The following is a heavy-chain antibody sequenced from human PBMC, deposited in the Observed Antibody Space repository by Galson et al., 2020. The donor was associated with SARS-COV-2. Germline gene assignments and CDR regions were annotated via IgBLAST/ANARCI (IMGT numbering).Heavy chain of an antibody. J-gene: IGHJ4*02. D-gene: IGHD5-18*01. V-gene: IGHV4-38-2*01. CDR2: INHSGST. Sequence: SETLSLTCAVSGYSISSGYYWGWIRQPPGKGLEWIGSINHSGSTYYNPSLKSRVTISVDTSKNQFSLKLSSVTAADTAVYYCARGGIQLWDPLDYWGQGTLVTVSS. CDR3: ARGGIQLWDPLDY. CDR1: GYSISSGYY.